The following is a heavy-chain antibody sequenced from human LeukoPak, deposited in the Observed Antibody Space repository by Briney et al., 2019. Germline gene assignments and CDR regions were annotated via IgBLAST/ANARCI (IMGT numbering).Heavy chain of an antibody. CDR1: GVSVSNHY. J-gene: IGHJ4*02. CDR3: ARHSSGWHFDS. CDR2: FYYSGGT. Sequence: SETLSLTRSVSGVSVSNHYWSWIRQPPGKGLGWIGWFYYSGGTYFNPSLGSRVTISADTSRNHLSLNLRSLTAADTAVYYCARHSSGWHFDSWGQGALVTVSS. V-gene: IGHV4-59*02. D-gene: IGHD6-19*01.